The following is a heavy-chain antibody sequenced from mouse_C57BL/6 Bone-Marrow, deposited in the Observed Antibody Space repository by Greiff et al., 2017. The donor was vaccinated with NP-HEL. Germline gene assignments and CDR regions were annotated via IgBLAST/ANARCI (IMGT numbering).Heavy chain of an antibody. CDR3: ARDRIYYYGSPYAMDY. CDR2: ISDGGSYT. D-gene: IGHD1-1*01. V-gene: IGHV5-4*03. CDR1: GFTFSSYA. Sequence: VMLVESGGGLVKPGGSLKLSCAASGFTFSSYAMSWVRQTPEKRLEWVATISDGGSYTYYPDNVKGRFTISRDNAKNNLYLQMSHLKSEDTAMYYCARDRIYYYGSPYAMDYWGQGTSVTVSS. J-gene: IGHJ4*01.